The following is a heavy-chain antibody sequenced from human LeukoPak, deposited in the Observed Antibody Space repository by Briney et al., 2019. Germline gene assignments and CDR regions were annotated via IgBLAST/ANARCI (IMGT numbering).Heavy chain of an antibody. J-gene: IGHJ4*02. D-gene: IGHD5-18*01. V-gene: IGHV3-66*01. Sequence: AGGSLRLSCAGSGFIVSSNYMSWVRQAAGKGLEWVSVIYGSSRTYYADSVKGRFTISRDNSKNTVYLQMDSLRAEDTAVYYCARDRADGYNYGDYFDNWXXGTXVTVSS. CDR2: IYGSSRT. CDR1: GFIVSSNY. CDR3: ARDRADGYNYGDYFDN.